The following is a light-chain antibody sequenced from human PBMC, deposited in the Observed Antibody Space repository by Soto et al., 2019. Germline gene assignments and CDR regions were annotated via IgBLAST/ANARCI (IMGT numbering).Light chain of an antibody. CDR2: AAS. Sequence: DVQMTQSPSSLYASVGDRVTITCRASQSISDYLNWYQQKVGKAPKLLIYAASTLQSGVPSRFSGSGSGTDITLTISSLQPEDFPTYYCQQTYTTPQTFGQGTKLEI. CDR3: QQTYTTPQT. V-gene: IGKV1-39*01. CDR1: QSISDY. J-gene: IGKJ2*01.